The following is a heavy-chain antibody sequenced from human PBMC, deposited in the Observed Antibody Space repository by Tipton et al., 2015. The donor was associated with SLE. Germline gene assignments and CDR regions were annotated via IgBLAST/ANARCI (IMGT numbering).Heavy chain of an antibody. J-gene: IGHJ6*03. CDR1: GTSISSSGYY. V-gene: IGHV4-61*08. CDR2: IYYNGNT. D-gene: IGHD6-6*01. Sequence: TLSLTCTVSGTSISSSGYYWSWIRQPPGRGLEWIGWIYYNGNTNYDPSLKSRVPISLDTSNTQFSLKLTSVTAADTAMYYCARNAGSYSSSMGYYHYYFMDVWGKGTTVTVSS. CDR3: ARNAGSYSSSMGYYHYYFMDV.